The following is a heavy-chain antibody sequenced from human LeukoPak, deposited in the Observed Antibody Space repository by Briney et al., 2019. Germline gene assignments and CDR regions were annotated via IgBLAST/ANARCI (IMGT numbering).Heavy chain of an antibody. D-gene: IGHD3-22*01. CDR1: GYTFTSYD. CDR3: ARDRPYYYDSSGYYRFDY. Sequence: ASVKVSCKASGYTFTSYDINWVRQATGQGLEWMGWMNPNSGNTGYAQKFQGRVTITRNTSISTAYMELRSLRSDDTAVYYCARDRPYYYDSSGYYRFDYWGQGTLVTVSS. J-gene: IGHJ4*02. V-gene: IGHV1-8*03. CDR2: MNPNSGNT.